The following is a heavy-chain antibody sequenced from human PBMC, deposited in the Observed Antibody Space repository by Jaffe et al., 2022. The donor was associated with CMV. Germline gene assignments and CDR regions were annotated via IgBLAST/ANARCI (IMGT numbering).Heavy chain of an antibody. D-gene: IGHD3-10*01. V-gene: IGHV3-7*03. CDR2: MKQDGSET. CDR3: ARGGESSRCYWCRNPNSYYFYMDV. Sequence: EVQLEESGGGLVQPGGSLRVSCGASGFRLRSYWMNWVRQAPGKGLEWVASMKQDGSETYYVDSVKGRFTIYRDNAQNSLYLQMNSLRVEDTAVYYCARGGESSRCYWCRNPNSYYFYMDVWGKGTTVAVSS. CDR1: GFRLRSYW. J-gene: IGHJ6*03.